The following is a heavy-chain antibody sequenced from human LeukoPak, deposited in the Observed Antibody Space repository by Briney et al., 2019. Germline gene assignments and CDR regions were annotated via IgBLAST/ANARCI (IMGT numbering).Heavy chain of an antibody. J-gene: IGHJ4*02. V-gene: IGHV3-21*01. Sequence: GRSLRLSCVASEFTFSSYNMNWVRQAPGKGLEWVSSISSSSSYIYYADSLTGRFTISRDNAKNSLYLQMNSLRAEDTAMYYCARRATTERGHSYGLDFWGQGTLVTVSS. CDR1: EFTFSSYN. D-gene: IGHD5-18*01. CDR3: ARRATTERGHSYGLDF. CDR2: ISSSSSYI.